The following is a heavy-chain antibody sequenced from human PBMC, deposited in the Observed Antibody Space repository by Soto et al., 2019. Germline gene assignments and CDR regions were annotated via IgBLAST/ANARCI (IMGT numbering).Heavy chain of an antibody. J-gene: IGHJ6*02. CDR2: IYYSGST. V-gene: IGHV4-39*01. CDR1: GGSISSSSYY. D-gene: IGHD4-17*01. Sequence: QLPLQESGPGLVKPSETLSLTCTVSGGSISSSSYYWGWIRQPPGKGLEWIGSIYYSGSTYYNPSLKSRVTISVDTSKNQFSLKLSSVTAADTAVYYCRVWDGDASFYYYYGMDVWGQGTTVTVSS. CDR3: RVWDGDASFYYYYGMDV.